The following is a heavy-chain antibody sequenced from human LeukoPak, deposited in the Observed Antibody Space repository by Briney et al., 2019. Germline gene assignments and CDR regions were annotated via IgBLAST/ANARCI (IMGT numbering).Heavy chain of an antibody. CDR1: GFTFSSYA. Sequence: PGGSLRLSCAASGFTFSSYAMHWVRQAPGKGLEWIAIISYDGSIEYYVDSVKGRFTISRDNSKNTLYLQMNSLRTEDTAVYYCAREAEGLDYWGQGTLVTVSS. D-gene: IGHD2-15*01. V-gene: IGHV3-30*04. CDR3: AREAEGLDY. J-gene: IGHJ4*02. CDR2: ISYDGSIE.